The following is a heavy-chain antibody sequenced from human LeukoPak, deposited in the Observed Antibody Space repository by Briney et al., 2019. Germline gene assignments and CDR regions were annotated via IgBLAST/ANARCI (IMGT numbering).Heavy chain of an antibody. J-gene: IGHJ6*03. V-gene: IGHV3-23*01. CDR2: ISGSDPGT. Sequence: GRALRLSRAASGCTFNVYEMRWVRQSPGKGVEGGAAISGSDPGTYHADSVKGGFSISRDNSKRTLYLQMTNLKTDDTAIYYCTKAPRASCIGALCYYIDVWGKGTTVTVSS. CDR1: GCTFNVYE. CDR3: TKAPRASCIGALCYYIDV. D-gene: IGHD4/OR15-4a*01.